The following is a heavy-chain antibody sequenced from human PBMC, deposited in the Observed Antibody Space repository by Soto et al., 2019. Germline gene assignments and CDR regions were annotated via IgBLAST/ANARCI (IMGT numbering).Heavy chain of an antibody. V-gene: IGHV1-69*13. J-gene: IGHJ5*02. CDR3: ARATITMVRGPTTYNWFDP. CDR2: IIPIFGTA. Sequence: ASVKVSCKASGGTFSSYAISWVRQAPGQGLEWMGGIIPIFGTANYAQKFQGRVTITADESTSTAYMELSSLRSEDTAVYYCARATITMVRGPTTYNWFDPWGQGTLVTVSS. CDR1: GGTFSSYA. D-gene: IGHD3-10*01.